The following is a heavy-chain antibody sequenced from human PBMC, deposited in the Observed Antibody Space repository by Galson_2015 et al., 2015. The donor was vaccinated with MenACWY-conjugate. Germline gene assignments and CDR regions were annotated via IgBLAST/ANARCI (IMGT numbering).Heavy chain of an antibody. J-gene: IGHJ2*01. D-gene: IGHD1-7*01. CDR3: AKGGTTSYWYFDL. V-gene: IGHV3-72*01. Sequence: SLRLSCAASGFTFSDHYMDWVRQAPGKGLEWVGRTRNKANSYTTEYAASVKGRFTISRDDSKNSLYLQMNSLKTEDTAVYYCAKGGTTSYWYFDLWGRGTLVTVSS. CDR2: TRNKANSYTT. CDR1: GFTFSDHY.